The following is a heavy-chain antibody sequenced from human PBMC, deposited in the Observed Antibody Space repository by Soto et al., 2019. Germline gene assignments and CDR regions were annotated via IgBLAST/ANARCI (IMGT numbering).Heavy chain of an antibody. CDR2: IDPSDSYT. Sequence: GESLKISCKGSGYSFTSYWISWVRQMPGKGLEWMGRIDPSDSYTNYSPSFQGHVTISADKSISTAYLQWSSLKASDTAMYYCAWAKPAAMPKEYYYYYGMDVWGQGTTVTVSS. CDR1: GYSFTSYW. CDR3: AWAKPAAMPKEYYYYYGMDV. J-gene: IGHJ6*02. V-gene: IGHV5-10-1*01. D-gene: IGHD2-2*01.